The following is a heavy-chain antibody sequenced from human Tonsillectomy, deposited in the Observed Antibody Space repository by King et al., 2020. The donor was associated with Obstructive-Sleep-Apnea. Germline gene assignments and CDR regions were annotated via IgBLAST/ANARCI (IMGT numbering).Heavy chain of an antibody. CDR1: GFTFSSSG. D-gene: IGHD6-6*01. CDR3: AKDNSNWSFDY. Sequence: VQLVESGGGVVQPGGSLRLSCAASGFTFSSSGMHWVRQAPGKGLEWGTFIRYDGSNEYYADSVKGRFSVSRDNSKNALFLQRNNLSAEETAVYYCAKDNSNWSFDYCGQGILVTVSS. J-gene: IGHJ4*02. CDR2: IRYDGSNE. V-gene: IGHV3-30*02.